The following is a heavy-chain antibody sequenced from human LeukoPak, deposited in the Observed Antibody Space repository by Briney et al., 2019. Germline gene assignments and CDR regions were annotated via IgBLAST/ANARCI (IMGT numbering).Heavy chain of an antibody. CDR2: ISAYNGNT. CDR3: ALRAGQVDY. J-gene: IGHJ4*02. V-gene: IGHV1-18*01. Sequence: ASVKVSCKASGYTFTSYGISWVRQAPGQGLEWMGWISAYNGNTNYAQKLQGRVTMTTDTSTSTAHMELRSLRSDDTAVYYCALRAGQVDYWGQGTLVTVSS. D-gene: IGHD4-17*01. CDR1: GYTFTSYG.